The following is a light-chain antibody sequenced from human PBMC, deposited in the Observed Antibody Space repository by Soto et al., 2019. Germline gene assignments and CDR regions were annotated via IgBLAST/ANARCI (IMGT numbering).Light chain of an antibody. Sequence: DIVLTQSPGTLSLSPGARATLSCRASQDVLNNYLAWFQQKHGQAPRLLISGISTRATGIPDRFSGIGSGTHGTITIRRLEPEDCEIYDGQQFGTPPWTFGQGTKVDIK. CDR3: QQFGTPPWT. V-gene: IGKV3-20*01. CDR2: GIS. J-gene: IGKJ1*01. CDR1: QDVLNNY.